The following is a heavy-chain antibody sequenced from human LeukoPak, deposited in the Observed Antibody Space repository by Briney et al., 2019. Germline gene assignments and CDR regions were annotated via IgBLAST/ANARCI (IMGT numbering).Heavy chain of an antibody. Sequence: PSETLSLTCTVSGGSISSYYWSWIRQPPGKGLEWIGYIYYSGSTNYNPSLKSRVTISVDTSKNQFSLKLSSVTAADTAVYYCARHPYYDFWSGPPYWYFDLWGRGTLVTVSS. D-gene: IGHD3-3*01. CDR3: ARHPYYDFWSGPPYWYFDL. V-gene: IGHV4-59*08. J-gene: IGHJ2*01. CDR1: GGSISSYY. CDR2: IYYSGST.